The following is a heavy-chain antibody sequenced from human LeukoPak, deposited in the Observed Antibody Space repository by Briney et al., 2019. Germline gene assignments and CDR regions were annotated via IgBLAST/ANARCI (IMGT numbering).Heavy chain of an antibody. CDR1: GFTFSSYW. D-gene: IGHD6-13*01. CDR2: INTDGSST. Sequence: PGGSLRLSCAASGFTFSSYWMHWVRQAPGKGLVWVSRINTDGSSTSYADSVKGRFTISIDNAKNTLYLQMNSLRAEDTAVYYCARDETRSSSHAFDIWGQGTMVTVSS. J-gene: IGHJ3*02. V-gene: IGHV3-74*01. CDR3: ARDETRSSSHAFDI.